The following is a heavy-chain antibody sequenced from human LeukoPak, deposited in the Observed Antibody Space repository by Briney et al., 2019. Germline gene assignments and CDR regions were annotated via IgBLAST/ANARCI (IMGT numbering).Heavy chain of an antibody. CDR1: GGSIRSSSYY. V-gene: IGHV4-39*07. CDR2: IYYSGSS. CDR3: ARDLYSSRTNDAFVI. Sequence: SETLSLTCTVSGGSIRSSSYYWGWIRQPPGKGLEWIGSIYYSGSSYYNPSLKSRFTISVDTSKNQFSLKLTSVTAADTALYYCARDLYSSRTNDAFVIWGQGTMVTVSS. J-gene: IGHJ3*02. D-gene: IGHD6-13*01.